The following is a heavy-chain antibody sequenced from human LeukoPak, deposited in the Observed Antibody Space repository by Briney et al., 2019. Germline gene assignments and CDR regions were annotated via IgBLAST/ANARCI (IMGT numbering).Heavy chain of an antibody. CDR1: GYTFTGYY. V-gene: IGHV1-2*02. D-gene: IGHD2-2*01. CDR3: ATEHRHCASTSCYGGY. J-gene: IGHJ4*02. Sequence: ASVKVSCKASGYTFTGYYMHWVRQAPGQGLEWMGWINPNSGGTNYAQRFQGRVTMTRDTSISTAYIELSNLRSDDTAVYYCATEHRHCASTSCYGGYWGQGTLVTVSS. CDR2: INPNSGGT.